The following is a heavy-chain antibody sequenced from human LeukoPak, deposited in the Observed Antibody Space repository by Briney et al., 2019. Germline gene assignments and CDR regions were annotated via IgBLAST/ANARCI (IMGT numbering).Heavy chain of an antibody. J-gene: IGHJ5*02. CDR2: IYYSGST. Sequence: SETLSLTCTVSGGSISSSGYYWGWIRQPPGKGLEWIGSIYYSGSTYYNPSLKSRVTISVDTSKNQFSLKLSSVTAADTAVYYCARRTMITFGGVIVRHNWFDPWGQGTLVTVSS. CDR1: GGSISSSGYY. CDR3: ARRTMITFGGVIVRHNWFDP. D-gene: IGHD3-16*02. V-gene: IGHV4-39*01.